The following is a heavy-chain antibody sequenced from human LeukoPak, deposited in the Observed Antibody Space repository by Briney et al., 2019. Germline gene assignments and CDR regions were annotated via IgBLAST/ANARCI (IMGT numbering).Heavy chain of an antibody. Sequence: PGGSLRLSCAASGFTFSSYGMHWVRQALGKGLGWVAVIWYDGSNKYYADSVRGRFTISRDNTKNTLYLHMNSLRAEDTAVYYSARDAPAYCGGDCYNDYWGQGTLVTVSS. V-gene: IGHV3-33*01. CDR2: IWYDGSNK. CDR3: ARDAPAYCGGDCYNDY. D-gene: IGHD2-21*02. J-gene: IGHJ4*02. CDR1: GFTFSSYG.